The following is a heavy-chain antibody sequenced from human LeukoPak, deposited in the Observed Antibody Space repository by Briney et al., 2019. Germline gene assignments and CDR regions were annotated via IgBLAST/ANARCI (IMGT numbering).Heavy chain of an antibody. CDR1: GGSFSGYY. CDR3: ASDPFYYDSSGYHN. CDR2: INHSGST. J-gene: IGHJ4*02. Sequence: SETLSLTCAVYGGSFSGYYRSWIRQPPGKGLEWIGEINHSGSTNYNPSLKSRVTISVDTSKNQFSLKLSSVTAADTAVYYCASDPFYYDSSGYHNWGQGTLVTVSS. D-gene: IGHD3-22*01. V-gene: IGHV4-34*01.